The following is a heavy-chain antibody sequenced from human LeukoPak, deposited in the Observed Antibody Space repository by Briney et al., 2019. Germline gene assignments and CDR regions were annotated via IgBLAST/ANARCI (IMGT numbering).Heavy chain of an antibody. D-gene: IGHD3-22*01. Sequence: ASVKVSCKASGYTFTGYYMHWVRQAPGQGLEWMGWINPNSGGTNYAQKFQGRVTMTRDTSISTAYIELSRLRSDDTAVYYCAAPVYYYDSSGYTFDIWGQGTMVTVSS. J-gene: IGHJ3*02. V-gene: IGHV1-2*02. CDR1: GYTFTGYY. CDR2: INPNSGGT. CDR3: AAPVYYYDSSGYTFDI.